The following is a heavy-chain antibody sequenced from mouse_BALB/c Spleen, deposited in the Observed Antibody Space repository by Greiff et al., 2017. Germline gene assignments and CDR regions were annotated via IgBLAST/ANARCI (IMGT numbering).Heavy chain of an antibody. CDR1: GYTFTSYW. V-gene: IGHV1S81*02. Sequence: VKLQQSGAELVKPGASVKLSCKASGYTFTSYWMHWVKQRPGQGLEWIGEINPSNGRTNYNEKFKSKATLTVDKSSSTAYMQLSSLTSEDSAVYCCARSRYDGFDYWGQGTTLTVSS. CDR3: ARSRYDGFDY. CDR2: INPSNGRT. D-gene: IGHD2-14*01. J-gene: IGHJ2*01.